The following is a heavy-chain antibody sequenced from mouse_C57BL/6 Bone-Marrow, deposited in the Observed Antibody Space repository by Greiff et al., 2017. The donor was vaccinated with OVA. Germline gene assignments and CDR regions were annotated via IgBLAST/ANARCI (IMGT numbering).Heavy chain of an antibody. Sequence: VQGVESGPELVKPGASVKISFKASGYSFTGYYMNWVKQSPEKSLEWIGEINPSTGGTTYNQKFKAKATLTVDKSSSTAYMQLKSLTSEDSAVYYCASGAYYSNSYYFDYWGQGTTLTVSS. CDR2: INPSTGGT. CDR3: ASGAYYSNSYYFDY. J-gene: IGHJ2*01. V-gene: IGHV1-42*01. CDR1: GYSFTGYY. D-gene: IGHD2-5*01.